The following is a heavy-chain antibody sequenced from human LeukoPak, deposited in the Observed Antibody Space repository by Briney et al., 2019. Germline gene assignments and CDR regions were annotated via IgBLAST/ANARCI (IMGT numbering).Heavy chain of an antibody. Sequence: PGRSLRLSCAASGFTFSSYDMHWVRQAPGKGLEWVALIWYDGSNIYYADSVKGRFTISRDNSKNTLYLQMNSLRAEDTAVYYCARGPLRSYYDFWSGYTDFDYWGQGTLVTVSS. V-gene: IGHV3-33*01. CDR3: ARGPLRSYYDFWSGYTDFDY. D-gene: IGHD3-3*01. J-gene: IGHJ4*02. CDR2: IWYDGSNI. CDR1: GFTFSSYD.